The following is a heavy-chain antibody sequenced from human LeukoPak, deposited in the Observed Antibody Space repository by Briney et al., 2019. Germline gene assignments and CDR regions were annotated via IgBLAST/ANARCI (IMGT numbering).Heavy chain of an antibody. CDR3: AKDLGEASPWARVAAAGEGFDP. J-gene: IGHJ5*02. CDR1: GFTFSSYA. V-gene: IGHV3-23*01. CDR2: ISGSGGST. D-gene: IGHD6-13*01. Sequence: PGGSLRLSCAASGFTFSSYAMSWVRQAPGKGLEWVSAISGSGGSTYYADSVKGRFTISRDNSKNTLYLQMNSLRAEDTAVYYCAKDLGEASPWARVAAAGEGFDPWGQGTLVTVSS.